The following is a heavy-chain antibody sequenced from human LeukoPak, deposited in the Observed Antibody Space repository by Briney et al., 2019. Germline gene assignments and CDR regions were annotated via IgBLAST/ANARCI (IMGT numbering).Heavy chain of an antibody. D-gene: IGHD1-26*01. Sequence: ASLKVSCKASGYSFTGYYIHWVRQAPGQGLEWMGYINPNSGTTEYEQSFQGRLTMTRDTSISTTYMDLISLTSDDTAVYYCASSGSYRGRFDYWGQGTLVTVSS. CDR2: INPNSGTT. CDR1: GYSFTGYY. CDR3: ASSGSYRGRFDY. V-gene: IGHV1-2*02. J-gene: IGHJ4*02.